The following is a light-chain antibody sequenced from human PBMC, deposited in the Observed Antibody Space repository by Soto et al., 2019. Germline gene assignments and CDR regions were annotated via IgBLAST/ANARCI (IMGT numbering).Light chain of an antibody. V-gene: IGKV3-20*01. CDR1: QSVSSNY. CDR3: QQYGSSPWT. J-gene: IGKJ1*01. CDR2: GAS. Sequence: EIVLTQSPGTLSLSPGERATLSCRASQSVSSNYLAWYQQKPGQAPRLLIYGASSRATGIPDRFSGSVSGTDFTLTSSRLEPEDFALYYCQQYGSSPWTFGQGTKVEIK.